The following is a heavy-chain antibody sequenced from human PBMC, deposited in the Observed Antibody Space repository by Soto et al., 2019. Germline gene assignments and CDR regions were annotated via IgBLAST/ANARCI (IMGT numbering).Heavy chain of an antibody. D-gene: IGHD7-27*01. V-gene: IGHV4-59*01. Sequence: SETLSLTCTVSGDSMSGYYWTWFRQPPGKGLEWIGYIYYTGSTKYNPSLKSRVTVSLDTSKNQFSLILNSLTAADTAVFSCARIPRRPNSGYFDYRGQGALVTVS. CDR1: GDSMSGYY. CDR2: IYYTGST. CDR3: ARIPRRPNSGYFDY. J-gene: IGHJ4*02.